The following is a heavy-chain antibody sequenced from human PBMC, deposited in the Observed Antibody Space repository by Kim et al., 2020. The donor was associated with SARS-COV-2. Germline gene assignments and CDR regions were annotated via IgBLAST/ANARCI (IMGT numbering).Heavy chain of an antibody. CDR2: IIPIFGTA. CDR1: GGTFSSYA. CDR3: ARSIFDIAVAEPWGKQGGNYYYYGMDV. V-gene: IGHV1-69*13. J-gene: IGHJ6*02. D-gene: IGHD6-19*01. Sequence: SVKVSCKASGGTFSSYAISWVRQAPGQGLEWMGGIIPIFGTANYAQKFQGRVTITADESTSTAYMELSSLRSEDTAVYYCARSIFDIAVAEPWGKQGGNYYYYGMDVWGQGTTVTVSS.